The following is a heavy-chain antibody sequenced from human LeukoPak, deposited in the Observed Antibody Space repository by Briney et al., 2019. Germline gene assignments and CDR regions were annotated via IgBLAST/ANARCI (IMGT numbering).Heavy chain of an antibody. D-gene: IGHD2-21*01. CDR3: AKRGGALSD. Sequence: ASVKVSCKASGYTFTGYYMHWVRQAPGQGLEWMGWINPNSGGTNYAQKFQGRVTMTRDTSISTAYMEVTGLTPADTAIYYCAKRGGALSDWGQGTPVTVTS. CDR1: GYTFTGYY. J-gene: IGHJ4*02. V-gene: IGHV1-2*02. CDR2: INPNSGGT.